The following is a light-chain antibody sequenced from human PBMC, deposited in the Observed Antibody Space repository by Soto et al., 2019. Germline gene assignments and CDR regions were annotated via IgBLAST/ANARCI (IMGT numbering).Light chain of an antibody. J-gene: IGKJ1*01. CDR3: QQYNSYSPWT. V-gene: IGKV1-5*01. Sequence: DIQMTQSPSTLSASVGDRVTITCRASQSISSWLAWYQQKPGKAPKLLIYDAFSLESGVPSRFSGSGSGTEFPLTISSLQPDDFATYYCQQYNSYSPWTFGQGTKVEIK. CDR2: DAF. CDR1: QSISSW.